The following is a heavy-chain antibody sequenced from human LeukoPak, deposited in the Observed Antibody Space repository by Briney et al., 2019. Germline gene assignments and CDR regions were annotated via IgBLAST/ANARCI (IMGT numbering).Heavy chain of an antibody. CDR3: AKVRVSIAVALKPDFDY. D-gene: IGHD6-19*01. V-gene: IGHV3-21*04. Sequence: GSLGLSCAASGFTFSGYSMNWVRQAPGKGLEWVSSISSSSSYIYYADSVKGRFTISRDNAKNSLYLQMNSLRAEDTAVYYCAKVRVSIAVALKPDFDYWGQGTLVTVSS. CDR1: GFTFSGYS. CDR2: ISSSSSYI. J-gene: IGHJ4*02.